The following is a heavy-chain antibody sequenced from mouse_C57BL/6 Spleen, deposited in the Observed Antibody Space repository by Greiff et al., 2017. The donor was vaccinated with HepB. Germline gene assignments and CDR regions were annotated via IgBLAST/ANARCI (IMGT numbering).Heavy chain of an antibody. D-gene: IGHD2-2*01. V-gene: IGHV7-3*01. CDR3: ASSGYYDAMDY. CDR2: IRNKANGYTT. Sequence: DVMLVESGGGLVQPGGSLSLSCAASGFTFTDYYMSWVRQPPGKALEWLGFIRNKANGYTTEYSASVKGRFTISRDNSQSILYLQMNALRAEDSATYYCASSGYYDAMDYWGQGTSVTVSS. J-gene: IGHJ4*01. CDR1: GFTFTDYY.